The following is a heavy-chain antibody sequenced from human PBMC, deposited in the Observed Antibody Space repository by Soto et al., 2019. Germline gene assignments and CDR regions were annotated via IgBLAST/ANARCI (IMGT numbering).Heavy chain of an antibody. Sequence: PGGSLRLSCAASGFTFSSYSMNWVRQAPGKGLEWVSSISSSSSYIYYADSVKGRFTISRDNAKNSLYLQMNSLRAEDTAVYYCARGLLWDWYFDLWGLGTLVTVSS. CDR1: GFTFSSYS. J-gene: IGHJ2*01. V-gene: IGHV3-21*04. CDR3: ARGLLWDWYFDL. CDR2: ISSSSSYI. D-gene: IGHD2-21*01.